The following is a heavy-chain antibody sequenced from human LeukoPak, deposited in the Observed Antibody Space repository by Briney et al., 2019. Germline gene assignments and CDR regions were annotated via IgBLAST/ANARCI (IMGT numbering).Heavy chain of an antibody. Sequence: GGSLRLSCAASGFTFSSYGMHWVRQAPGKGLEWVAVIWYDGSNKYYADSVKGRFTISRDNSKNTLYLQMNSLRAEDTAVYYCARAGDGYNLDYWGQGTLVTVSS. CDR1: GFTFSSYG. CDR2: IWYDGSNK. J-gene: IGHJ4*02. D-gene: IGHD5-24*01. V-gene: IGHV3-33*01. CDR3: ARAGDGYNLDY.